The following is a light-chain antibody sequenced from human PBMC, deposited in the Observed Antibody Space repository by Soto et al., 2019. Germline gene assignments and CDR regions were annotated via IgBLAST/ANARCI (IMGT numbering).Light chain of an antibody. J-gene: IGKJ1*01. CDR3: QQYNSHTWT. CDR2: KAS. V-gene: IGKV1-5*03. CDR1: QSIRSW. Sequence: DIQMTQSPSTLPASVGDRVTVTCRASQSIRSWLAWYQETLGKAPKLXIYKASLLETGVPSRFSGSGSGTEFTLTISSLQTDDFGTDYCQQYNSHTWTFGQGTKVDIK.